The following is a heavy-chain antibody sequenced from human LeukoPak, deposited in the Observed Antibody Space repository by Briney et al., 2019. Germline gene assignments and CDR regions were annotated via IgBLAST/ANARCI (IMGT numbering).Heavy chain of an antibody. CDR3: ARPVDYYYDSSGYYYGYYFDY. CDR2: MYYSGST. V-gene: IGHV4-39*01. Sequence: SETLSLTCTVSGGSISSSSYYCGWIRQPPGKVLEWIWSMYYSGSTYYNPSLKSRVTISVDRSKNQFSLKLSSVTAADTAVYYCARPVDYYYDSSGYYYGYYFDYWGQGTLVTVSS. CDR1: GGSISSSSYY. D-gene: IGHD3-22*01. J-gene: IGHJ4*02.